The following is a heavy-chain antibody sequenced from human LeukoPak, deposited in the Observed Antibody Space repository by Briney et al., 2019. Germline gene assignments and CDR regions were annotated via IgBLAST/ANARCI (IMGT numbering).Heavy chain of an antibody. Sequence: GGSLRLSCAASGFTFSDYALSWVRQAPGKGLEWVSYISSSGSTIYYADSVKGRFTISRDNAKNSLYLQMNSLRAEDTAVYYCAELGITMIGGVWGKGTTVTISS. D-gene: IGHD3-10*02. CDR3: AELGITMIGGV. V-gene: IGHV3-11*04. CDR1: GFTFSDYA. CDR2: ISSSGSTI. J-gene: IGHJ6*04.